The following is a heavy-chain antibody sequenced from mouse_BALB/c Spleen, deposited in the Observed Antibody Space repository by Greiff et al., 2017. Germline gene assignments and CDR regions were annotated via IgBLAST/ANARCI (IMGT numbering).Heavy chain of an antibody. CDR3: ARWGGYYNAMDY. CDR2: IYPYNGGT. D-gene: IGHD2-3*01. V-gene: IGHV1S29*02. J-gene: IGHJ2*01. CDR1: GYTFTDYN. Sequence: EVQRVESGPELVKPGASVKISCKASGYTFTDYNMHWVKQSHGKSLEWIGYIYPYNGGTGYNQKFKSKATLTVDNSSSTAYMELRSLTSEDSAVYYCARWGGYYNAMDYWGQGTTLTVSS.